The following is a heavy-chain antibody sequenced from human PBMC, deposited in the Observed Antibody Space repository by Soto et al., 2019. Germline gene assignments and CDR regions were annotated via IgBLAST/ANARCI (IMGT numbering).Heavy chain of an antibody. CDR2: IIPYNDNT. V-gene: IGHV1-18*01. CDR1: GYIFSDYG. J-gene: IGHJ6*02. D-gene: IGHD2-21*01. Sequence: ASVKVSGKASGYIFSDYGINWVRLAPRQGLEWMGWIIPYNDNTKYAENFQGRVTLTTDTSTNTVYTELRSLTPDDTGVYFCARKPYSHYYGMDVWGQGTSVTVSS. CDR3: ARKPYSHYYGMDV.